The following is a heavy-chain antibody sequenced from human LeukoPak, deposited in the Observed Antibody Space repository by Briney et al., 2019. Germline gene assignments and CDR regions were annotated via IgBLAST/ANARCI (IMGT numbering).Heavy chain of an antibody. CDR1: GSRFASYW. CDR3: ARRLVRGGVGFDY. Sequence: GEPLNFSCKGSGSRFASYWIAWVRKLPGKGLEWMGIIYPGDSDTRYTPSFQGQVTISADKSISTAYLQWSSLKASDTAMYYCARRLVRGGVGFDYWGQGTLVTVSS. J-gene: IGHJ4*02. V-gene: IGHV5-51*01. CDR2: IYPGDSDT. D-gene: IGHD3-10*01.